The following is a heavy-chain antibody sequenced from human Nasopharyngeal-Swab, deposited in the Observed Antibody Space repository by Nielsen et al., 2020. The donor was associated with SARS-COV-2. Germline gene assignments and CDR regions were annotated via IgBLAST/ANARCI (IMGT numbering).Heavy chain of an antibody. J-gene: IGHJ6*02. CDR2: ISSSNNYI. CDR1: GFTFSIYS. D-gene: IGHD1-1*01. Sequence: GDSLKISCAASGFTFSIYSMNWVRQAPGKGLEWVSSISSSNNYIYYGDSVKGRFTISRDNTKKSLYLQMNSLRAEDTAVYYCARLGTESYHYYSLDVWGQGTTVTVSS. V-gene: IGHV3-21*01. CDR3: ARLGTESYHYYSLDV.